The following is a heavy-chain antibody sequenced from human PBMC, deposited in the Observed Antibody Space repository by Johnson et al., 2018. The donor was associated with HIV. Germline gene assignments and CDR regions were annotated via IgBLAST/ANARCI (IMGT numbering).Heavy chain of an antibody. V-gene: IGHV3-20*04. D-gene: IGHD2-8*01. J-gene: IGHJ3*02. CDR2: INWNGGST. CDR3: ARGPTMRYCTNGVCYIGAFDI. Sequence: VQLVESGGGVVRPGGSLRLSCAASGFTFDDYGMSWVRQAPGKGLEWVSGINWNGGSTGYADSVKGRFTISRDNAKNSLYLQMNSLRAEDTALYYCARGPTMRYCTNGVCYIGAFDIWGQGTTVTVSS. CDR1: GFTFDDYG.